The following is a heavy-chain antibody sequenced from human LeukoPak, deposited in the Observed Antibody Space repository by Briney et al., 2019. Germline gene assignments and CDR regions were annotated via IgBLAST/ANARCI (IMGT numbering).Heavy chain of an antibody. CDR2: FDPEDGET. CDR1: GYTLTELS. CDR3: ATDQGVAAAGTYYYYMDV. D-gene: IGHD6-13*01. V-gene: IGHV1-24*01. Sequence: ASVKVSCKVSGYTLTELSMRWVRQAPGKGLEWMGGFDPEDGETIYAQKFQGRVTMTEDTSTDTAYMELSSLRSEDTAVYYCATDQGVAAAGTYYYYMDVWGKGTTVTVSS. J-gene: IGHJ6*03.